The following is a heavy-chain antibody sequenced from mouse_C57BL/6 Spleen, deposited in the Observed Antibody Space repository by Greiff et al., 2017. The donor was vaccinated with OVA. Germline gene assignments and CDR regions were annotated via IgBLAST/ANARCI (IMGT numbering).Heavy chain of an antibody. V-gene: IGHV1-18*01. CDR2: INPNNGGT. CDR1: GYTFTDYN. CDR3: ARSGSEYFDV. J-gene: IGHJ1*03. Sequence: QQSGPELVKPGASVKIPCKASGYTFTDYNMDWVKQSHGKSLEWIGDINPNNGGTIYNQKFKGKATLTVDKSSSTASMELRSLTSEDTAVYYCARSGSEYFDVWGTGTTVTVSS. D-gene: IGHD1-1*01.